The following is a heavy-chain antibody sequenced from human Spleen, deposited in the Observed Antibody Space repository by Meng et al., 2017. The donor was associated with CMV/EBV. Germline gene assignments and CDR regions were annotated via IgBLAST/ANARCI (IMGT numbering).Heavy chain of an antibody. Sequence: GESLKISCAASGFTFSSYAMSWVRQAPGKGLEWVGRIKSKTDGGTTDYAASVKGRFTISRDDSKNTLFLQMSSLKTEDTAVYYCTTDRDLYCSSTSCYYFGFDYWGQGTLVTVSS. J-gene: IGHJ4*02. D-gene: IGHD2-2*01. V-gene: IGHV3-15*01. CDR2: IKSKTDGGTT. CDR1: GFTFSSYA. CDR3: TTDRDLYCSSTSCYYFGFDY.